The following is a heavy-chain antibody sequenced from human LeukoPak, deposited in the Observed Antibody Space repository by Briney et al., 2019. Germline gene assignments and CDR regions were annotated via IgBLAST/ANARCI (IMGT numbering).Heavy chain of an antibody. CDR3: AKSVTVLRYFDWLLTDY. Sequence: PGGSLRLSCVASGFTLSRNAMSWVRQAPGKGLEWVARLAGSDDTTWYADHVRGRFTISRDNSKSTLYLQMNSLRAEDTAVYYCAKSVTVLRYFDWLLTDYWGQGTLVTVSS. J-gene: IGHJ4*02. CDR1: GFTLSRNA. CDR2: LAGSDDTT. D-gene: IGHD3-9*01. V-gene: IGHV3-23*01.